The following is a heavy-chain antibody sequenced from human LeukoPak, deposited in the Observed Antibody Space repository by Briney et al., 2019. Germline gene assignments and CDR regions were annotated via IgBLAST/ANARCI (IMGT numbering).Heavy chain of an antibody. CDR2: IDKKDNLYAT. D-gene: IGHD2-15*01. CDR1: GFTFSGSA. J-gene: IGHJ5*02. CDR3: TRDRGTYNWFDP. V-gene: IGHV3-73*01. Sequence: GGSLRLSCAASGFTFSGSAVHWVRQSSGRGLEWVGHIDKKDNLYATAYAESVKGRFTISRDDSKDTAFLHVDSLKTEDTALYYCTRDRGTYNWFDPWGQGTLVTVSS.